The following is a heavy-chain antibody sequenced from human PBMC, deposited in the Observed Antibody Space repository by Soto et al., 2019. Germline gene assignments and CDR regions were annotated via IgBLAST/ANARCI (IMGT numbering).Heavy chain of an antibody. J-gene: IGHJ4*02. D-gene: IGHD2-15*01. CDR3: VRTSLVVAAATREDY. CDR2: INSDGSST. CDR1: GFTFSSYW. Sequence: EVQLVESGGGLVQPGESLRLSCAASGFTFSSYWMHWVRQAPGKGLVWVSRINSDGSSTSYAGSVKGRFTISRDNAKKTLYLQRKSLSAEATAVYYCVRTSLVVAAATREDYWGQGTLVTVSS. V-gene: IGHV3-74*01.